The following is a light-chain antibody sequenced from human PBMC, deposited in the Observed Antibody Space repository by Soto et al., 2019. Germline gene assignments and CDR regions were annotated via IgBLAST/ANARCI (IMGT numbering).Light chain of an antibody. V-gene: IGKV3-11*01. CDR2: DAS. Sequence: EIVLTQSPATLTLSPGERATLSCRASQSVSSYLAWYQQKAGQAPRLLIYDASNRATGIPARFSGSASGTDFTLTISRLKPEDFAVYYCQQRSSWPRTFGLGTKVEI. J-gene: IGKJ1*01. CDR3: QQRSSWPRT. CDR1: QSVSSY.